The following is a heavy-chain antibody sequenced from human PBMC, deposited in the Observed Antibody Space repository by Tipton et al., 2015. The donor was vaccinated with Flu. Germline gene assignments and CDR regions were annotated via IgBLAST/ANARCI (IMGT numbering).Heavy chain of an antibody. CDR1: GYSISSGFY. V-gene: IGHV4-38-2*02. CDR2: MLHSGST. Sequence: TLSLTCAVSGYSISSGFYWGWIRQPPGKGLEWIGSMLHSGSTHYNPSLNSRVTISVETSKNQFSLKLTSLTAADTAIYYCVREENDGNPGGYWGQGTLVTVSS. J-gene: IGHJ4*02. CDR3: VREENDGNPGGY. D-gene: IGHD1-1*01.